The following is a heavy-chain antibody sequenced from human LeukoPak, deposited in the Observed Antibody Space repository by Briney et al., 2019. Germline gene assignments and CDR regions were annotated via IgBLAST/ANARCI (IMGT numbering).Heavy chain of an antibody. CDR2: ISYDGSNK. Sequence: GGSLRLSCAASGFTFSSYAMHWVRQAPGKGLEWVAVISYDGSNKYYADSVKGRFTISRDNSKNTLYLQMNSLRAEDTAVYYCARVHDFWSGFYGMDVWGQGTTVTVSS. CDR1: GFTFSSYA. V-gene: IGHV3-30-3*01. J-gene: IGHJ6*02. D-gene: IGHD3-3*01. CDR3: ARVHDFWSGFYGMDV.